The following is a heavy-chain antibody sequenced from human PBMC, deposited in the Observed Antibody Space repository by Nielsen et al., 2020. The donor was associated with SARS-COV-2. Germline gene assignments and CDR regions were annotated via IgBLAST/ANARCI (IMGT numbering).Heavy chain of an antibody. CDR2: INPSGGST. Sequence: SVKVSCKASGYTFTSYYMHWVRQAPGQGLEWMGIINPSGGSTSYAQKFQGRVTMTRDTSTSTVYMELSSLRSEDTAVYYCAKAAVVAATQVHYYYYGMDVWGQGTTVTVSS. CDR1: GYTFTSYY. D-gene: IGHD2-15*01. V-gene: IGHV1-46*01. J-gene: IGHJ6*02. CDR3: AKAAVVAATQVHYYYYGMDV.